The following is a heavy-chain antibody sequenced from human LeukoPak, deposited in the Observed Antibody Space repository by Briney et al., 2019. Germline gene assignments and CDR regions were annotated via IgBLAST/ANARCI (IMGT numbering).Heavy chain of an antibody. D-gene: IGHD2-2*01. CDR1: GGSISSGSYY. Sequence: PSQTLSLTCTVSGGSISSGSYYWSWIRQPAGKGLEWIGRIYTSGSTNYNPSLKSRVTISVDTSKNQFSLKLSSVTAADTAVYYCARVIVVVPALDYWGQGTLVTVSS. V-gene: IGHV4-61*02. J-gene: IGHJ4*02. CDR3: ARVIVVVPALDY. CDR2: IYTSGST.